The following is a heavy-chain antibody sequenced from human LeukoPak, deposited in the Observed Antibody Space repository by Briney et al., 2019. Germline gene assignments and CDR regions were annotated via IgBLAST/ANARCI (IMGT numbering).Heavy chain of an antibody. V-gene: IGHV3-20*04. D-gene: IGHD2-8*01. CDR3: ARGFRNGPFDC. J-gene: IGHJ4*02. CDR2: ISRNGGST. CDR1: GFTFDDYG. Sequence: GGSLRLSCEASGFTFDDYGMSWVRQPPGKGLEWVSGISRNGGSTDYADSVKGRFTISRDNAKNSHFLQMNSLRVEDAAFYYCARGFRNGPFDCWGQGTLVTVSS.